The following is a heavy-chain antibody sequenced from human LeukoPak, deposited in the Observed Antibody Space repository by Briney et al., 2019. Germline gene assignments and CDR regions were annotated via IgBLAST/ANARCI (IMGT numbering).Heavy chain of an antibody. V-gene: IGHV4-34*04. CDR2: INHSGST. Sequence: MSGGSLRLSCAASGFTFSSYSMNWVRKPPGKGLEWIGEINHSGSTNTNPSLKIRATISVDTSKNQFSRNLSSVTAGDTAVYYCARERTGYSSGRYLARHNWSEPWGEGTLRTVSS. D-gene: IGHD6-19*01. CDR3: ARERTGYSSGRYLARHNWSEP. CDR1: GFTFSSYS. J-gene: IGHJ5*01.